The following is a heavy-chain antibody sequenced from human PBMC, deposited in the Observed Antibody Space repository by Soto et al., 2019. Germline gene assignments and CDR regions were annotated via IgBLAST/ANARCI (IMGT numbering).Heavy chain of an antibody. D-gene: IGHD1-1*01. V-gene: IGHV5-51*01. Sequence: PGESLKISCMGSGYTFTSHWIGWVRQMPGKGLEWMGIIYPGDSDTRYSPSFQGQVTISADKSIRTAYLQWNSLKASDTAMYYCVRVGRVESNTRPNAWFDPWGPGTLVTVSS. CDR3: VRVGRVESNTRPNAWFDP. CDR2: IYPGDSDT. J-gene: IGHJ5*02. CDR1: GYTFTSHW.